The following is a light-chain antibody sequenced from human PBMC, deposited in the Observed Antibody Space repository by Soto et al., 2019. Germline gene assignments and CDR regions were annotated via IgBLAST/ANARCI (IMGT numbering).Light chain of an antibody. J-gene: IGLJ2*01. CDR3: QSYDSSLSGVV. Sequence: QSVLRQPPSVSGAPGQRVTISCTGSSSNIGAGYDVHWYQQLPGTAPKLLIYGNSNRPSGVPDRFSGSKSGTSASLAITGLQAEDEADYYCQSYDSSLSGVVFGGGTKLTV. CDR1: SSNIGAGYD. V-gene: IGLV1-40*01. CDR2: GNS.